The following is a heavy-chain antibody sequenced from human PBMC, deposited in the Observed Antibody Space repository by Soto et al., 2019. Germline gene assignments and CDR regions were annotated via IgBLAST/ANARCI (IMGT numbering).Heavy chain of an antibody. CDR1: GFTFSSYS. CDR3: AKDLNGDSAA. J-gene: IGHJ5*02. Sequence: GSLRLSCAASGFTFSSYSRNWVRQAPGKGLEWVSSISSSSSYIYYADSVKGRFTISRDNSKNTLYLQMNSLRAEDTAVYYCAKDLNGDSAAWGQGTLVTVSS. D-gene: IGHD4-17*01. V-gene: IGHV3-21*01. CDR2: ISSSSSYI.